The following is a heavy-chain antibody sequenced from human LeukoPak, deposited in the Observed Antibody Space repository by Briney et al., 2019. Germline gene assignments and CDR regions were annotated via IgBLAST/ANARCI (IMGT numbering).Heavy chain of an antibody. Sequence: ASETLSLTCTVSDSSITSTYYWAWFRQPPGKGLEWIATVFRLQTVRTFNNPSLGSRVTMSLDPSHNQFSLNLTSVTAADTALYFCARVLHAPYLIDSWGQGTLVTVSS. V-gene: IGHV4-38-2*02. CDR2: VFRLQTVRT. D-gene: IGHD2-8*01. CDR1: DSSITSTYY. J-gene: IGHJ4*02. CDR3: ARVLHAPYLIDS.